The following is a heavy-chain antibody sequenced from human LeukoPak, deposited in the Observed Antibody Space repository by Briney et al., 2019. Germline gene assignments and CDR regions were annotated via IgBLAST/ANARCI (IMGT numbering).Heavy chain of an antibody. V-gene: IGHV3-21*01. D-gene: IGHD2-15*01. CDR1: GFTFSSYS. Sequence: GGSLRLSCAASGFTFSSYSMNWVRQAPGKGLEWVSSISSSSSYIYYADSVKGRFTISRDNAKNSLYLQMNSLRAEDTAVYYCARDLGYCSGGSCYRDAGMLDYRGQGTLVTVSS. J-gene: IGHJ4*02. CDR2: ISSSSSYI. CDR3: ARDLGYCSGGSCYRDAGMLDY.